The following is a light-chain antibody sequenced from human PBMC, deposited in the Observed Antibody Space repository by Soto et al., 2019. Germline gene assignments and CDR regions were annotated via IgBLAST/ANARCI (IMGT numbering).Light chain of an antibody. Sequence: DIQMTQSPSSLSASVGDRVTITCQASQDINNYLNWYQQKSGKAPKLLIYDASDLETGVPSRFSGSGSGTDFTFTNNSLQPGDIATYYCQQYDNLPLTFGGGTKVEIK. CDR2: DAS. CDR1: QDINNY. CDR3: QQYDNLPLT. J-gene: IGKJ4*01. V-gene: IGKV1-33*01.